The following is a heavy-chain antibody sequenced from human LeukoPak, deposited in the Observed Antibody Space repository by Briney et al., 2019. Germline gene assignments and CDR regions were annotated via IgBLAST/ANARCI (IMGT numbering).Heavy chain of an antibody. J-gene: IGHJ4*02. CDR2: ISGGGGTT. Sequence: GGSLRLSCAASGFTFSSYAMTWVRQAPGKGLEWGSSISGGGGTTYYADSVKGRFTISRDNSKNTLYLQMNSLRAEDTAVYYCVATGDYWGQGTLVTVSS. CDR1: GFTFSSYA. D-gene: IGHD5-12*01. CDR3: VATGDY. V-gene: IGHV3-23*01.